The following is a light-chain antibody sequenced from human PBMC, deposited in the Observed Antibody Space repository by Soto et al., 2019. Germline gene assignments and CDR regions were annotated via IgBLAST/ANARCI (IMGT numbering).Light chain of an antibody. CDR1: SISDIGDYNY. J-gene: IGLJ3*02. V-gene: IGLV2-14*01. CDR2: EVS. CDR3: TSYSSTNTLV. Sequence: QSVLTQPASVSGSPGQSITISCTGTSISDIGDYNYVSWYQHLPGKAPQLIIFEVSNRPSGVSHRFSGSKSGATASLAISGLQADDEADYYCTSYSSTNTLVFGGGTKVTVL.